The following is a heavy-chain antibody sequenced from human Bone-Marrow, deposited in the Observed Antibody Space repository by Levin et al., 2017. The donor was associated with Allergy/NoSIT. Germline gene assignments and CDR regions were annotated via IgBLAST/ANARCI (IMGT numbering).Heavy chain of an antibody. CDR3: ARETYSIEVVLLPTGYTEVVYYYYMDV. D-gene: IGHD2-15*01. Sequence: LRLSCTVSGDSISRGSHCWSWIRQPAGKGLEWIGRICSTGNTNYNPSLKRRVTISVGTSNKFSLKLTSVTAADTAVYPCARETYSIEVVLLPTGYTEVVYYYYMDVWGKGTTVTVSS. J-gene: IGHJ6*03. CDR1: GDSISRGSHC. V-gene: IGHV4-61*02. CDR2: ICSTGNT.